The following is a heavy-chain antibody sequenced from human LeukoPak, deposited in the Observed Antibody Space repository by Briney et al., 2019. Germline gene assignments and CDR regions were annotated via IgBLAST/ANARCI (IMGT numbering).Heavy chain of an antibody. Sequence: ASVKVSCKASGYTFTGYYMHWVRQAPGQGLEWMGWMNPNSGNTGYAQKFQGRVTMTRNTSISTAYMELSSLRSEDTAVYYCARGIMVAEFGFDYWGQGTLVTVSS. J-gene: IGHJ4*02. D-gene: IGHD2-15*01. V-gene: IGHV1-8*02. CDR1: GYTFTGYY. CDR2: MNPNSGNT. CDR3: ARGIMVAEFGFDY.